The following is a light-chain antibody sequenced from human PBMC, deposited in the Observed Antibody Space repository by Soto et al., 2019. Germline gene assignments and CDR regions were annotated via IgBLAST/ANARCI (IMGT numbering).Light chain of an antibody. Sequence: QSVLTQPASLSGSPGQSITISCTGTSSDIGAYDYVSWFQQHPPKAPKLMISEVNNRPSGVSNRFSGSKSGNTAYLTISGLQVEDEAEYYCAAWDDSLNGSYVFGTGTKVTVL. J-gene: IGLJ1*01. CDR3: AAWDDSLNGSYV. CDR1: SSDIGAYDY. CDR2: EVN. V-gene: IGLV2-14*01.